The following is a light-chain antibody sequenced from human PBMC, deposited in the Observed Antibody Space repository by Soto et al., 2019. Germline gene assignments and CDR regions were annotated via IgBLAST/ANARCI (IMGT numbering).Light chain of an antibody. CDR1: SSDVGGYNY. CDR3: CSYTSFSTVV. J-gene: IGLJ2*01. CDR2: GVS. V-gene: IGLV2-14*01. Sequence: QSALTQPASVSGSPGQSITISCTGTSSDVGGYNYVSWYQHHPGKAPKLILFGVSDRPSGVSLRFSGSKSGNTASLTISGHQAEDAAEYYCCSYTSFSTVVFGGGTKLTVL.